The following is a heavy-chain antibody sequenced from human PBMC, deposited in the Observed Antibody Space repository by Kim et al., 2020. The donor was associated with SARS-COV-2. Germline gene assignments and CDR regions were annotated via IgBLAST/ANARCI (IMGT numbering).Heavy chain of an antibody. V-gene: IGHV1-3*01. CDR3: ARDRLDARDWNLDY. Sequence: YSQKFQDRVTFTWDNSASTAYMELSSLRSEDTAVYFCARDRLDARDWNLDYWGQGSQVTVSS. D-gene: IGHD1-1*01. J-gene: IGHJ4*02.